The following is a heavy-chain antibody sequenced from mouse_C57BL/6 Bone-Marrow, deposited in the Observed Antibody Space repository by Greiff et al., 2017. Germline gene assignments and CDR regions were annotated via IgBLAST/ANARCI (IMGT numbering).Heavy chain of an antibody. CDR2: IYPGSGST. V-gene: IGHV1-55*01. J-gene: IGHJ4*01. D-gene: IGHD1-1*01. CDR1: GYTFTSYW. Sequence: QVHVKQSGAELVKPGASVKMSCKASGYTFTSYWITWVKQRPGQGLEWIGDIYPGSGSTNYNEKFKSKATLTVDTSSSTAYMQLSSLTSEDSAVYYCARVTTVVATDYAMDYWGQGTSVTVSS. CDR3: ARVTTVVATDYAMDY.